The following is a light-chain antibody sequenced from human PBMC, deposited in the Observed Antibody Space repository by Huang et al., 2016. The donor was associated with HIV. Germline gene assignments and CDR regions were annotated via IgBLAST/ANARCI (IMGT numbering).Light chain of an antibody. V-gene: IGKV1-39*01. CDR2: AAS. J-gene: IGKJ2*01. Sequence: DIQMTQSPSSLSASVGDRVTITCRASQSISSYLNWYQQKPGKAPKLLIYAASSLQRWVPSMCSGSGSVTDFTLTISSLQPEDFATYYCQQSYSTLRYTFGQGTKLEIK. CDR1: QSISSY. CDR3: QQSYSTLRYT.